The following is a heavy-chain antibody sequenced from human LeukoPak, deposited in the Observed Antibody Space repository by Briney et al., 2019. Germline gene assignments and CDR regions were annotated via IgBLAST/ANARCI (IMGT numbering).Heavy chain of an antibody. V-gene: IGHV3-23*01. D-gene: IGHD2-2*01. CDR1: GFTVSTYD. Sequence: GGSLRLSCAASGFTVSTYDMSWVRQAPGKGPEWVSGFSGSDGSAYYADSVKGRFTISRDNSKNTLYLQMNSLRADDTAIYYCAKEERPIVVIAAAIIDYWGQGTLVTVSS. CDR3: AKEERPIVVIAAAIIDY. CDR2: FSGSDGSA. J-gene: IGHJ4*02.